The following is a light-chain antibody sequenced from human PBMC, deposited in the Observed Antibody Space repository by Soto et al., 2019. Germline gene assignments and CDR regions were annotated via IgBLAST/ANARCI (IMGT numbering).Light chain of an antibody. J-gene: IGLJ2*01. V-gene: IGLV2-14*01. Sequence: QSVLTQPASVSGSPGQSITISCTGTSSDVGGYNYVSWYQQHPGKAPQLMIYDVSNRPSGVSNRFSGSKSGNTASLTISGLQAEDEADYYCSSYTSSSTQFVGGTQLTVL. CDR2: DVS. CDR3: SSYTSSSTQ. CDR1: SSDVGGYNY.